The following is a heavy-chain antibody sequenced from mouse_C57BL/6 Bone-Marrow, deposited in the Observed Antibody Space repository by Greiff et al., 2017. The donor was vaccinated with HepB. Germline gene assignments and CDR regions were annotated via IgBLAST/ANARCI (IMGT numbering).Heavy chain of an antibody. V-gene: IGHV6-3*01. D-gene: IGHD2-4*01. CDR3: TGGYYDYDGYFDV. CDR2: IRLKSDNYAT. CDR1: GFTFSNYW. Sequence: EVQGVESGGGLVQPGGSMKLSCVASGFTFSNYWMNWVRQSPEKGLEWVAQIRLKSDNYATHYAESVKGRFTISRDDSKSSVYLQMNNLRAEDTGIYYCTGGYYDYDGYFDVWGTGTTVTVSS. J-gene: IGHJ1*03.